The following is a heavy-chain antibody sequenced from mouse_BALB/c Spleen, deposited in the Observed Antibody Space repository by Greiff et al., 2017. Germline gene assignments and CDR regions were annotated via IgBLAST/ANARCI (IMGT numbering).Heavy chain of an antibody. Sequence: QVQLKQPGAELVRPGSSVKISCKASGYAFSSYWMNWVKQRPGQGLEWIGQIYPGDGDTNYNGKFKGKATLTGDKSSSTAYMQLSSLTSEDSAVYFCAGDGNYVCWFACWGRGTLVTVSA. J-gene: IGHJ3*01. CDR3: AGDGNYVCWFAC. CDR1: GYAFSSYW. D-gene: IGHD2-1*01. CDR2: IYPGDGDT. V-gene: IGHV1-80*01.